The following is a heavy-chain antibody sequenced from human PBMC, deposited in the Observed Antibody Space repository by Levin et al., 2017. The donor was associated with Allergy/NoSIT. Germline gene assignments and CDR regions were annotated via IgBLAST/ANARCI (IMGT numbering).Heavy chain of an antibody. CDR1: GFTFSNYG. CDR3: ARGDGGEFDY. CDR2: ISYDGNNK. Sequence: GGSLRLSCAASGFTFSNYGMHWVRQAPGKGLEWVAVISYDGNNKYYADSVKGRFTISRDNSKNTLYLQMNSLRAEDTAVYYCARGDGGEFDYWGQGTLVTVSS. D-gene: IGHD3-10*01. V-gene: IGHV3-30-3*01. J-gene: IGHJ4*02.